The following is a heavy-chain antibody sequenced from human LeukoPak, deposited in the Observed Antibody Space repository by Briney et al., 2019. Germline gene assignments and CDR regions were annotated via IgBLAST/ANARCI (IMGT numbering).Heavy chain of an antibody. Sequence: GGSLRLSCAASGFGFNNYAMYWVRQAPGKGLEWVALISYDGGDKYYAESMKGRITISRDNAENILYLQMNNLRPDDTAFYFCVKEGVEYSYSYGDYWGQGTLVTVSS. D-gene: IGHD3-16*01. CDR2: ISYDGGDK. CDR1: GFGFNNYA. J-gene: IGHJ4*02. V-gene: IGHV3-30*18. CDR3: VKEGVEYSYSYGDY.